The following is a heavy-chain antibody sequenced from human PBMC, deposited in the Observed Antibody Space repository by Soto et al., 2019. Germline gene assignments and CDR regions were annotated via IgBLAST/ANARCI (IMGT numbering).Heavy chain of an antibody. D-gene: IGHD5-18*01. CDR2: VYYTGSS. Sequence: PSETLSLTCTVSGGSISSSSYYWGWIRQPPGKGLEWIGSVYYTGSSYYNPSLKSRVSISIDPSKTQFSLKMSSVTAADTAVYYCARRKGGYRYGQKGYSDVFDIWGQGTMVTVSS. CDR3: ARRKGGYRYGQKGYSDVFDI. V-gene: IGHV4-39*01. CDR1: GGSISSSSYY. J-gene: IGHJ3*02.